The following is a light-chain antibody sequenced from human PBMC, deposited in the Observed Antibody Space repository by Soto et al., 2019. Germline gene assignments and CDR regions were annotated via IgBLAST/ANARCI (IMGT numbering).Light chain of an antibody. CDR1: QSVSSSY. Sequence: EIVLTQSPGTLSLSPGERATLSCRASQSVSSSYVAWYQQKPGQTPRLLIYGASSRATGIPDRVSGSGAGTDCTLTITRLEPEEFAVYYCQRYGSSPGTFGQGTKVEIQ. J-gene: IGKJ1*01. CDR3: QRYGSSPGT. CDR2: GAS. V-gene: IGKV3-20*01.